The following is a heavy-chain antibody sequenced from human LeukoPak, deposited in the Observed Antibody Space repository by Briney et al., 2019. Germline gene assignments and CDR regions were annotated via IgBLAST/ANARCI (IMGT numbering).Heavy chain of an antibody. CDR2: IIPIFCTS. Sequence: SSVNVSFKASVCTFISYPISWVRQAPGQGLEWMGGIIPIFCTSNYAQKFQGRVTITADESTSTAYMELSSMRSEDTAVYYCARDRGSVGLRLRELSSLYFDYWGQGTLVTVSS. CDR1: VCTFISYP. CDR3: ARDRGSVGLRLRELSSLYFDY. V-gene: IGHV1-69*13. J-gene: IGHJ4*02. D-gene: IGHD3-16*02.